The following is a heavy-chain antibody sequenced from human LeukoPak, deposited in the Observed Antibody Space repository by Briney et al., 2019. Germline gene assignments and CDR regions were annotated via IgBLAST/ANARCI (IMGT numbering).Heavy chain of an antibody. CDR1: GGSFSGYY. CDR3: ARGRRPVAGTFRPFDY. J-gene: IGHJ4*02. D-gene: IGHD6-19*01. Sequence: SETLSLTCAVYGGSFSGYYWSWIRQPPGKGLEWIGEINHSGSTNYNPSLKSRVTISVDTSKNQFSLKLSSATAADTAVYYCARGRRPVAGTFRPFDYWGQGTLVTVSS. V-gene: IGHV4-34*01. CDR2: INHSGST.